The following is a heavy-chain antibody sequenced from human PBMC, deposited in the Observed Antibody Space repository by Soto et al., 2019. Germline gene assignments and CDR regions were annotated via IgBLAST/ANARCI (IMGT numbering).Heavy chain of an antibody. D-gene: IGHD3-10*01. CDR1: GFTFSNYA. J-gene: IGHJ4*02. V-gene: IGHV3-23*01. CDR2: LSGSGGST. CDR3: AKDARLLWFGELLK. Sequence: EVQLLESGGALVQPGGSLRLSCAASGFTFSNYAMTWVRQAPGKGLEWVSALSGSGGSTFYADSVKGRFTISRDNSKNTLYLQMNSLRAEDTAVYYCAKDARLLWFGELLKWGQGTLVTVSS.